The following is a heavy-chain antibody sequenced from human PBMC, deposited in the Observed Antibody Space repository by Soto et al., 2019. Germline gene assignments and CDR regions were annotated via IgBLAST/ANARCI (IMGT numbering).Heavy chain of an antibody. CDR1: GYTFTGYY. CDR2: INPNSGGT. D-gene: IGHD3-3*02. V-gene: IGHV1-2*04. J-gene: IGHJ3*02. CDR3: ARDSMGPDGAFDI. Sequence: ASVKVSCKASGYTFTGYYMHWVRQAPGQGLEWMGWINPNSGGTNYAQKFQGWVTMTRDTSISTAYMELSRLRSDDTAVYYCARDSMGPDGAFDIWGQGTMVTVSS.